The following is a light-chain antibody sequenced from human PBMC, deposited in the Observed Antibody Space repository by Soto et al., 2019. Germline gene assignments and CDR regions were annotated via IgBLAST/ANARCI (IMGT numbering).Light chain of an antibody. CDR2: EVS. CDR3: TSYAGSNNFFYV. Sequence: QSALTQPPSASGSPGQSVTISCTGTSSDVGGYNYVSWYQQHPGKAPKLMIYEVSKQPSGVPDRFSGSKSGNTASLTVSGLQAEDEADSYCTSYAGSNNFFYVFGTGTKLTVL. V-gene: IGLV2-8*01. CDR1: SSDVGGYNY. J-gene: IGLJ1*01.